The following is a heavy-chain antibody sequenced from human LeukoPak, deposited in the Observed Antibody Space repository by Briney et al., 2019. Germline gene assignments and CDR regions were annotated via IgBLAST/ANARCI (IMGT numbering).Heavy chain of an antibody. Sequence: ASVKVSCKASGYTFTGYYVHWVRQAPGQGLEWMGRINPNSGGTNYAQKFQGGVTMTRDTSISTAYMELSRLRSDDTAVYYCARDHPLGVVVPAAKTIYYYYGMDVWGQGTTVTVSS. V-gene: IGHV1-2*06. J-gene: IGHJ6*02. CDR3: ARDHPLGVVVPAAKTIYYYYGMDV. CDR1: GYTFTGYY. D-gene: IGHD2-2*01. CDR2: INPNSGGT.